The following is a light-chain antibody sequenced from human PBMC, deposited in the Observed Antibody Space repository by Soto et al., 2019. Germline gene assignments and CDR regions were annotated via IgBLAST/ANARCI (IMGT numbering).Light chain of an antibody. CDR1: SSDVGSYKR. Sequence: QSALTQPPSVSGSPGQSVTISCTGTSSDVGSYKRVSWYQQHPGTAPKLMLYEVSDRPSGVPDRFSGSKSGNTATLTISGLQADDEADYYCSSYATTSSYAFGTGTKLTVL. CDR3: SSYATTSSYA. J-gene: IGLJ1*01. CDR2: EVS. V-gene: IGLV2-18*02.